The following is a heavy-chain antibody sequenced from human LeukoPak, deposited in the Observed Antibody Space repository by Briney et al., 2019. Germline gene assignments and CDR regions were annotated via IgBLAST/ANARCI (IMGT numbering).Heavy chain of an antibody. CDR3: ASANSGYHY. J-gene: IGHJ4*02. V-gene: IGHV1-3*01. D-gene: IGHD3-22*01. Sequence: GASVKVSCKSSGYTFTTYAMHWVRQAPGQGLEWMGWINAGTGNTKYSQKFQGRVTITRDTSASTAYMELSSLKSEDTAVYYCASANSGYHYWGQGTLVTVSS. CDR2: INAGTGNT. CDR1: GYTFTTYA.